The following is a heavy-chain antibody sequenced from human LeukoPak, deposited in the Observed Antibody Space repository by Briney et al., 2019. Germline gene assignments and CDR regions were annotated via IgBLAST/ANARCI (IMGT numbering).Heavy chain of an antibody. Sequence: SETLSLTCAVYGGSFSGYYWSWIRQPPGKGLEWIGEINHSGSTNYNPSLKSRVTISVDTSKNQFSLKLSSVTAADTAVCYCASGSHYYGMDVWGQGTTVTVSS. J-gene: IGHJ6*02. CDR3: ASGSHYYGMDV. V-gene: IGHV4-34*01. CDR1: GGSFSGYY. CDR2: INHSGST.